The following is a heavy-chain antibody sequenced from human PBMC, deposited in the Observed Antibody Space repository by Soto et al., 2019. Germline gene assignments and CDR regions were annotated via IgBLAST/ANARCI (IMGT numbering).Heavy chain of an antibody. CDR1: GFTFSYG. D-gene: IGHD2-15*01. V-gene: IGHV3-30*18. CDR2: ISYDSSNK. CDR3: AKLVIGYCSGNTCDDY. Sequence: VQLLESGGGLIQPGGSLRLSCAASGFTFSYGIHWLRQAPGKGLEWVAYISYDSSNKFYGDSVKGRFTISRDNSKSTGFLQMNSLRAEDTAVYYCAKLVIGYCSGNTCDDYWGQGTLVAVSS. J-gene: IGHJ4*02.